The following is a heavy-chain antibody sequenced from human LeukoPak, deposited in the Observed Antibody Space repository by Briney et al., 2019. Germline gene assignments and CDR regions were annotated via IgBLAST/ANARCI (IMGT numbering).Heavy chain of an antibody. J-gene: IGHJ4*02. CDR3: ARDSTGYSSSWYLH. D-gene: IGHD6-13*01. V-gene: IGHV1-69*04. CDR2: IIPILGIA. Sequence: SVKVSCKASGGTFSSYAISWVRQAPGQGLEWMGRIIPILGIANYAQKFQGRVTITADKSTSTAYMELSSLRSEDTAVYYCARDSTGYSSSWYLHWGQGTLVTVSS. CDR1: GGTFSSYA.